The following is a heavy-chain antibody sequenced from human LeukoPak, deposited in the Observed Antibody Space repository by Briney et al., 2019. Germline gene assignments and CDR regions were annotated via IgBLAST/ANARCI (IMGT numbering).Heavy chain of an antibody. Sequence: GGSLRLSCEPSGFTFSSYVMSWVRQAPGKGLEWVSAISGNGGSTYYADSGKGRFIISRDNSKNTLYVQMNGLRAEDTAGYYCAKEEAGIQPEYGMDVWGQGTRVSVSS. CDR2: ISGNGGST. CDR1: GFTFSSYV. J-gene: IGHJ6*02. D-gene: IGHD5-18*01. CDR3: AKEEAGIQPEYGMDV. V-gene: IGHV3-23*01.